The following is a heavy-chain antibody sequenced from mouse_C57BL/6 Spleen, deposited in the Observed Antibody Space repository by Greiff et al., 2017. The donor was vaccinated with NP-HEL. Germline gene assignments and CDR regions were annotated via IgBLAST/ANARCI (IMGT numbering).Heavy chain of an antibody. D-gene: IGHD2-2*01. CDR3: AKSLMVRGRAMDY. J-gene: IGHJ4*01. CDR2: IWSGGSA. CDR1: GFSLTSYG. Sequence: VMLVESGPGLVQPSQSLSITCTVSGFSLTSYGVHWVRQPPGKGLEWLGVIWSGGSADYNAAFISRLNISEDYSKNQVFFKMNSLQADDTAIYYCAKSLMVRGRAMDYWGQGTSVTVSS. V-gene: IGHV2-4*01.